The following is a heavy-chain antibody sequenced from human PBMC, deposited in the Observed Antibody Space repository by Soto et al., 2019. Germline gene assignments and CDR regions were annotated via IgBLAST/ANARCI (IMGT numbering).Heavy chain of an antibody. CDR3: ARGHSTDCSNGVCSFFYNHEMDV. CDR2: INPKSGGT. V-gene: IGHV1-2*04. Sequence: QVQLVQSGAEVKKPGASVRVSCKASGYSFTDYHIHWVRQAPGQGLERLGRINPKSGGTSTAQKFQGWVTMTRDRSISTVYMELTRLRSDDTAVYFCARGHSTDCSNGVCSFFYNHEMDVWGQGTTVTVSS. CDR1: GYSFTDYH. J-gene: IGHJ6*02. D-gene: IGHD2-8*01.